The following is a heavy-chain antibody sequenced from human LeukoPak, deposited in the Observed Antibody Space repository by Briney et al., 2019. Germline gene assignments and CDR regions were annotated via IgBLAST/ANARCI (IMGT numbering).Heavy chain of an antibody. CDR2: TYYRSKWYN. V-gene: IGHV6-1*01. J-gene: IGHJ4*02. Sequence: SQTLSLTCAISGDSVSSNSAAWNWIRQSPSRGLEWLGRTYYRSKWYNDYAVSVKSRLTINPDTSKNQFSLQLNSVTPEDTAVYYYAMIPTYSYDSSRDFWGRGTLVTVSS. CDR3: AMIPTYSYDSSRDF. CDR1: GDSVSSNSAA. D-gene: IGHD3-22*01.